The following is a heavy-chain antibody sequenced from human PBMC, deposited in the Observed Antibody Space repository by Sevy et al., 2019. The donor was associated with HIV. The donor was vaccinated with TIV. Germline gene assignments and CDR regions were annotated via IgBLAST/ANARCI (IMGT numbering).Heavy chain of an antibody. CDR2: ITTYNGKT. Sequence: DSVKFSCKASGYTFTNYGITWVRQAPRQGLERMGWITTYNGKTNYVEKLQGRVTMTTDRSTSTAYMELRSLRSDDTAVYYCARVHGVVPAAIYPNYGMDVWGQGTTVSVSS. CDR3: ARVHGVVPAAIYPNYGMDV. V-gene: IGHV1-18*01. D-gene: IGHD2-2*01. CDR1: GYTFTNYG. J-gene: IGHJ6*02.